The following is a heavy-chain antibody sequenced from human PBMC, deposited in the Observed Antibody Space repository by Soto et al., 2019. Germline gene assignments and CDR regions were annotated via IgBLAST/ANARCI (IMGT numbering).Heavy chain of an antibody. CDR1: GFTFXRXX. CDR3: ARGPEGPRMYYDFWSGYYGTRNYYYYGMDV. Sequence: GGSLRLSCTASGFTFXRXXMNWVRQAPGKGLEWVSYISSSSNSIYYADSVKGRFTIPRDNAKNSLYLQMNSLRAEDTAVYYCARGPEGPRMYYDFWSGYYGTRNYYYYGMDVWGQGTTVTVSS. CDR2: ISSSSNSI. D-gene: IGHD3-3*01. V-gene: IGHV3-48*01. J-gene: IGHJ6*02.